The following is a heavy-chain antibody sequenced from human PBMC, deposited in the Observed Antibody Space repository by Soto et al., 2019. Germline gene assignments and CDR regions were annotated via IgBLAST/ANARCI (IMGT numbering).Heavy chain of an antibody. Sequence: EVQLVESGGGLVQPGGSLRLSCAASGFTFSSYWMSWVRQAPGKGLEWVANIKQDGSEKYYVDSVKGRFTISRDNAKNSLYLQMNSLRAEDTAVYYCARVRYDYIWGRNWFDPWGQGTLVTVSS. CDR1: GFTFSSYW. J-gene: IGHJ5*02. V-gene: IGHV3-7*01. D-gene: IGHD3-16*01. CDR2: IKQDGSEK. CDR3: ARVRYDYIWGRNWFDP.